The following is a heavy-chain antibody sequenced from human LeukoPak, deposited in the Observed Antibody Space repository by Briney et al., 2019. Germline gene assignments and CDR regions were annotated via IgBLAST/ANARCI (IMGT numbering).Heavy chain of an antibody. D-gene: IGHD3-22*01. CDR1: GGSISSYY. CDR3: ARSYYYDSSGYYYALD. Sequence: PSETLSLTCTVSGGSISSYYWSWIRQPPGKGLEWIGYIYYSGSTNYNPSLKSRVTISVDTSKNQFSLKLSSVTAADTAVYYCARSYYYDSSGYYYALDWGQGTLVTVSS. J-gene: IGHJ4*02. V-gene: IGHV4-59*01. CDR2: IYYSGST.